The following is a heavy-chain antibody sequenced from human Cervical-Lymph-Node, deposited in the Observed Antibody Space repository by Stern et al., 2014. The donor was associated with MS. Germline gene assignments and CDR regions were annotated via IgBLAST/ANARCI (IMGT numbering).Heavy chain of an antibody. CDR3: ARAKGGDSIDY. CDR1: GFTFRDYY. V-gene: IGHV3-11*06. Sequence: VQLVESGGGLVKPGGSLGLYCAASGFTFRDYYMSWIRQAPGKGLEWVAYISPISSYKNYGDSVKGRFTISRDNAKKSLFLQVNGLRAEDTAIYYCARAKGGDSIDYWGQGTLVTVSS. CDR2: ISPISSYK. J-gene: IGHJ4*02. D-gene: IGHD4-17*01.